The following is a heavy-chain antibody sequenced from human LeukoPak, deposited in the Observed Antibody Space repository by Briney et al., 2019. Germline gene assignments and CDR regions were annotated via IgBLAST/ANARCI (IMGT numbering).Heavy chain of an antibody. CDR3: AKDAPDCSSTSCYYYYYYMDV. Sequence: GGSLRLSCAASGFTFSSYAMSWVRQAPGKGLEWVSGISVSGGSTDYADPVKGRFTISRDNSKNTLYLQMNSLRAEDTAVYYCAKDAPDCSSTSCYYYYYYMDVWGKGTTVTISS. J-gene: IGHJ6*03. CDR2: ISVSGGST. V-gene: IGHV3-23*01. D-gene: IGHD2-2*01. CDR1: GFTFSSYA.